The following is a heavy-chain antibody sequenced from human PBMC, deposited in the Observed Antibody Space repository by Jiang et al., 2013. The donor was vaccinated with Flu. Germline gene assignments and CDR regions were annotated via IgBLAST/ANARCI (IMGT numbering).Heavy chain of an antibody. V-gene: IGHV6-1*01. CDR2: TYYRSKWYN. D-gene: IGHD2/OR15-2a*01. Sequence: QTLSLTCAISGDSVSTNSAAWMWIRQSPSKGLEWLGRTYYRSKWYNDYAVSVKSRIIIDPDTSKNQFSLQLNSVTPEDTAVYYCTRGRMSAFDIWGQGTMVTVSS. CDR1: GDSVSTNSAA. CDR3: TRGRMSAFDI. J-gene: IGHJ3*02.